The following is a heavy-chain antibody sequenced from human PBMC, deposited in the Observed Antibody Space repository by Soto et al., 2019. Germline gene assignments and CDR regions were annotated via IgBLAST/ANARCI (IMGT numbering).Heavy chain of an antibody. CDR3: ANSMVLLRYFDWLPAIAY. V-gene: IGHV2-5*01. CDR2: IYWNDDK. J-gene: IGHJ4*02. CDR1: GFSLSTSGVG. Sequence: SGPTLVNPTQTLTLTCTFCGFSLSTSGVGVGWIRQPPGKALELLARIYWNDDKRYSPSLKSRLTITKDTSKNQVVLTMTNMDPVEKATYYCANSMVLLRYFDWLPAIAYWAQGTMVTVSS. D-gene: IGHD3-9*01.